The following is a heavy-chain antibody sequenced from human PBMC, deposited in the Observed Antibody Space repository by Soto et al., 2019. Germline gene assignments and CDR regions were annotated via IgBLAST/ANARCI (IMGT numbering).Heavy chain of an antibody. J-gene: IGHJ5*02. CDR3: AKEGYCSSTSCYGGWFDP. V-gene: IGHV3-23*01. CDR1: GFTFSSYA. CDR2: ISGSGGST. D-gene: IGHD2-2*01. Sequence: GGSLRLSCAASGFTFSSYAMSWVRQAPGKGLEWVSAISGSGGSTYYADSVKGRFTISRDNSKNTLYLQMNSLRAEDTAVYYCAKEGYCSSTSCYGGWFDPWGQGTLVTVSS.